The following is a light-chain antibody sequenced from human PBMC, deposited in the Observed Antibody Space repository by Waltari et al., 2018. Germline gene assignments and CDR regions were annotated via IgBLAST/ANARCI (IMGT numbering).Light chain of an antibody. CDR2: EGS. Sequence: HSALTQPASVSGSPGQSITIPFTGSSSYVGSYNLLSWYQQHPGNAPKLMIYEGSKRPSGVSNRFSCSKSDNTASLTISGLQAEDEAHYYCCSYAGSSAPRVFGGGTKLTVL. CDR3: CSYAGSSAPRV. J-gene: IGLJ3*02. CDR1: SSYVGSYNL. V-gene: IGLV2-23*01.